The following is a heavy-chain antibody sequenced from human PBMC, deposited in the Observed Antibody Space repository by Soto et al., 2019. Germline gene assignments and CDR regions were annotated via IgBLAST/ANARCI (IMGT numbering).Heavy chain of an antibody. V-gene: IGHV3-23*01. CDR1: GFTFSSYA. Sequence: GGSLRLSCAASGFTFSSYAMSWVRQAPGKGLEWVSAISGSGGSTYYADSVKGRFTISRDNSKNTLYLQMNSLRAEDTAVYYCANSPDRNYGDFLNYFDYWGQGTLVTVSS. D-gene: IGHD4-17*01. CDR2: ISGSGGST. J-gene: IGHJ4*02. CDR3: ANSPDRNYGDFLNYFDY.